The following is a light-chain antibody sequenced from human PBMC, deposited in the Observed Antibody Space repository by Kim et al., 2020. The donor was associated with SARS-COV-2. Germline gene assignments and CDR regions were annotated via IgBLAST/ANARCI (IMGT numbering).Light chain of an antibody. Sequence: SASVGDRVTITWRGSQSVSSWLAWYQQKPGSAPKMLIYDASTLASGVPSRFRGSRSGTEFTLAISSLLPDDVATYYCQHYSYYWTFGQGTKVDIK. V-gene: IGKV1-5*01. CDR1: QSVSSW. CDR2: DAS. CDR3: QHYSYYWT. J-gene: IGKJ1*01.